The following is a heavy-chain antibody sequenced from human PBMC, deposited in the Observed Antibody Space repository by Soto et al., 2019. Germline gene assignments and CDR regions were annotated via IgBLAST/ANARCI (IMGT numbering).Heavy chain of an antibody. V-gene: IGHV4-31*03. D-gene: IGHD3-16*01. Sequence: QVQLQESVPGLGKPSQTLSLTCPVSGGSISSGGYYWSWIRQHPGKGLEWIGYIYYSGSTYYNPSLRSRVTISVDTSTNQFALKLSSVAAAYTAVYYCARVGGINGFDPWGQGSLVTVSS. CDR2: IYYSGST. CDR3: ARVGGINGFDP. J-gene: IGHJ5*02. CDR1: GGSISSGGYY.